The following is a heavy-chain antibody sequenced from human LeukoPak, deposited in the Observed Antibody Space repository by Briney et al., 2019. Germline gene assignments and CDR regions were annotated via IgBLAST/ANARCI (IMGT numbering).Heavy chain of an antibody. J-gene: IGHJ4*02. CDR2: IIPILGIA. CDR1: GGTFSSYA. V-gene: IGHV1-69*04. D-gene: IGHD3-9*01. Sequence: SVKVSCKASGGTFSSYAISWVRQAAGQGLEWMGRIIPILGIANYAQKFQGRVTITADKSTSTAYMELSSLRSEDTAVYYCARGRYFDWLSPLGDYWGQGTLVTVSS. CDR3: ARGRYFDWLSPLGDY.